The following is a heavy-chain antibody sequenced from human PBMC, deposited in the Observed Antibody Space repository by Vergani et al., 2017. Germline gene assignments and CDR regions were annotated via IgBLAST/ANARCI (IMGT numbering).Heavy chain of an antibody. J-gene: IGHJ5*02. CDR3: ARDRIGVAAAGTGFDP. V-gene: IGHV3-33*01. CDR2: IWYDGSNK. CDR1: GFLFSSYG. Sequence: QVSLVESGGGVVQPGLSLRLSCEASGFLFSSYGMHWVRQAPGKGLEWVAVIWYDGSNKYYADSVKGRFTISRDNSKNTLYLQMNSLRAEDTAVYYCARDRIGVAAAGTGFDPWGQGTLVTVSS. D-gene: IGHD6-13*01.